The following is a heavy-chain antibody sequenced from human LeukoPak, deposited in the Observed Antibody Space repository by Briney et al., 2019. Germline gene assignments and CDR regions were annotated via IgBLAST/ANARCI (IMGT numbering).Heavy chain of an antibody. CDR1: EFTFSSYW. D-gene: IGHD3-22*01. CDR3: ARDRYYIQDY. J-gene: IGHJ4*02. V-gene: IGHV3-7*01. Sequence: PGGSLRLSCAASEFTFSSYWMSWVRQAPGKGLEWVANIKQDGSEKYYVDSVKGRFTISRDNAKNSLYLQMNSLRAEDTAMYYCARDRYYIQDYWGQGTLVTVSS. CDR2: IKQDGSEK.